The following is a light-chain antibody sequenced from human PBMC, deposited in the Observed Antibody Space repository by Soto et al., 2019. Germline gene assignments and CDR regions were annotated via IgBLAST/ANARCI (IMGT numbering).Light chain of an antibody. Sequence: DIVMTRSPATLSVAPGEIVTFSCRASQGVSRKLAWYQHKPGQAPRLLISGASTGATGIPARFSGSGSGTEFTLTISSLQSEDCAIYYCQKYHTWPINFGGGTKVDIK. J-gene: IGKJ4*01. CDR1: QGVSRK. CDR3: QKYHTWPIN. CDR2: GAS. V-gene: IGKV3-15*01.